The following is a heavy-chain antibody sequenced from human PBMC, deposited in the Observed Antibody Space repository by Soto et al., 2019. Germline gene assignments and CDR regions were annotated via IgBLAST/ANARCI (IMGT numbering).Heavy chain of an antibody. CDR1: GFTFSSYW. Sequence: EVQLVESGGGLVQPGGSLRLSCAASGFTFSSYWMSWVRQAPGKGLEWVANIKQDGSEKYYVDSVKGRFTISRDNAKNSLYLQMNSLRAEDTAVYYCARVGVATNVYYFDYWGQGTLVTVSS. V-gene: IGHV3-7*01. J-gene: IGHJ4*02. CDR2: IKQDGSEK. D-gene: IGHD5-12*01. CDR3: ARVGVATNVYYFDY.